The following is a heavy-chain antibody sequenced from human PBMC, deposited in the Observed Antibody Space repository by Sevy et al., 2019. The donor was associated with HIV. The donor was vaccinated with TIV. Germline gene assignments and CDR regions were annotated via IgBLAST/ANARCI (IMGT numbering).Heavy chain of an antibody. Sequence: GGSLRLSCAASGFTFNSFAMSWVRQAPGKGLEWVLSISGDGGRTYRDDSVKGRFTISRDNSKNTLYLQMNSLRGEDTARYYCAKPRGQQLVRLGAFDIWGQGTMVTVSS. CDR3: AKPRGQQLVRLGAFDI. D-gene: IGHD6-13*01. CDR2: ISGDGGRT. V-gene: IGHV3-23*01. CDR1: GFTFNSFA. J-gene: IGHJ3*02.